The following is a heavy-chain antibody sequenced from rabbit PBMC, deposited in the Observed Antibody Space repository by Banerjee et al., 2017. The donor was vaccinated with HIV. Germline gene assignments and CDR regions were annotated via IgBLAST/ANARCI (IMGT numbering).Heavy chain of an antibody. CDR2: IYAGSSGST. J-gene: IGHJ4*01. CDR3: ARDGFYYSYDSPGYDL. Sequence: QEQLEESGGDLVKPEGSLTLTCTAYGFSFSSSYWICWVRQAPGKGLEWIACIYAGSSGSTYYASWAKGRFTISKTSSTTVTLQMTSLTAADTATYFCARDGFYYSYDSPGYDLRGPGTLVTVS. CDR1: GFSFSSSYW. D-gene: IGHD6-1*01. V-gene: IGHV1S45*01.